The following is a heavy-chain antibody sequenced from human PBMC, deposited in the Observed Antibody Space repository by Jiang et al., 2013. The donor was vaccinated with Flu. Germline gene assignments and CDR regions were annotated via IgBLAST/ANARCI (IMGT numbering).Heavy chain of an antibody. CDR2: IYYSGST. V-gene: IGHV4-59*01. CDR3: ARVPGIAAAGTVGAFDI. D-gene: IGHD6-13*01. CDR1: GGSISSYY. J-gene: IGHJ3*02. Sequence: GSGLVKPSETLSLTCTVSGGSISSYYWSWIRQPPGKGLEWIGYIYYSGSTNYNPSLKSRVTISVDTSKNQFSLKLSSVTAADTAVYYCARVPGIAAAGTVGAFDIWGQGTMVTVSS.